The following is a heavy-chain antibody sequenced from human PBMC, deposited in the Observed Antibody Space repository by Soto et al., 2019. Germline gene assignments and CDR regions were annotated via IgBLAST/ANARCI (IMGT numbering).Heavy chain of an antibody. V-gene: IGHV1-69*01. J-gene: IGHJ4*02. CDR3: ARGQEGCDYCDYAPQDY. Sequence: QVQLVQSGAEVKKPGSSVKVSCKASGGTFSSYAISWVRPAPGQGLEWMGGIIPIFGTANYAQKFQCRVTITADESTSTAYMELSSLRSEDTAVYYCARGQEGCDYCDYAPQDYWGQGTLVTVSS. D-gene: IGHD4-17*01. CDR1: GGTFSSYA. CDR2: IIPIFGTA.